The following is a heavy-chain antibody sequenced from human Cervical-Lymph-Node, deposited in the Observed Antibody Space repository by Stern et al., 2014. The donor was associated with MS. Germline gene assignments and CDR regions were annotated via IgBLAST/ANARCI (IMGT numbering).Heavy chain of an antibody. CDR3: ARDARGGGDCCNWFDP. V-gene: IGHV4-4*02. CDR1: GDSISSSYW. J-gene: IGHJ5*02. CDR2: IYHSGST. D-gene: IGHD2-21*02. Sequence: VQLQESGPGLVKPSGTLSLTCSVSGDSISSSYWWSWVRQAPGKGLEWIGEIYHSGSTKYNPSLMSRVTMSLDKSRDQFSLELTSVTAADTAIYYCARDARGGGDCCNWFDPWGQGTLVTVSS.